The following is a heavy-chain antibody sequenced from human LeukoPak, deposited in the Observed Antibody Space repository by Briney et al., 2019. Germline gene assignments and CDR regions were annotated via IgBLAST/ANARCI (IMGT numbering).Heavy chain of an antibody. D-gene: IGHD2-21*02. V-gene: IGHV4-59*01. CDR1: GGFITGYY. J-gene: IGHJ6*03. Sequence: SETLSLTCTVSGGFITGYYWTWIRQPPGKGLEWIGYVHSSGVTNYNPSLNSRVTISLDTSKKDFSLKLTSVTAADTAMYYCARSAGDNDYYMDVWGRGTTVIISS. CDR3: ARSAGDNDYYMDV. CDR2: VHSSGVT.